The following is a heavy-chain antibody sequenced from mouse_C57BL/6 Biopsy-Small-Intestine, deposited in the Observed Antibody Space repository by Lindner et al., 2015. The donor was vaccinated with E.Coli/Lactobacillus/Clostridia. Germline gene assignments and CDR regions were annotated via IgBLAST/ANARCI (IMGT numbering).Heavy chain of an antibody. Sequence: VQLQESGAELVRPGASVKISCKASGYSFTAYYMHWVKQSPEKSLEWIGEINPSTGDTTYNQKFKAKATLTVDKFSSTAYMQLKSLTSEDSAVYYCARPFNYDDYWGQGTTLTVSS. V-gene: IGHV1-42*01. CDR2: INPSTGDT. J-gene: IGHJ2*01. CDR1: GYSFTAYY. CDR3: ARPFNYDDY.